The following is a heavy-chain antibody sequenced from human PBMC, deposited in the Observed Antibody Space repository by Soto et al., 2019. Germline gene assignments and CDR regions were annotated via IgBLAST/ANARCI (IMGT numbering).Heavy chain of an antibody. V-gene: IGHV3-64D*06. D-gene: IGHD7-27*01. CDR1: GFTFGTYT. CDR3: VKARATGPKSDFDY. CDR2: ISSHGGRT. Sequence: VGSLRLSCSASGFTFGTYTMHWVRQAPGRGPECVSTISSHGGRTFYADFVKGRFTMSSDNSKNTLYLQMSSLRLEDTAVYYCVKARATGPKSDFDYWGQGTLVTVSS. J-gene: IGHJ4*02.